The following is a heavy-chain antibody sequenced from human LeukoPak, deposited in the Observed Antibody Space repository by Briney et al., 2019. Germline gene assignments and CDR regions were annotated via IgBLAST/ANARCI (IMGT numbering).Heavy chain of an antibody. CDR1: GYSISSGYY. CDR3: ASSRLYGAEPFDY. V-gene: IGHV4-38-2*01. Sequence: PSETLSLTCAVSGYSISSGYYWGWIRQPPGKGLEWIGSIYHSGSTYYNPSLKSRVTISVDTSKNQFSLKLSSVTAADTAVYYCASSRLYGAEPFDYWGQGTLVTVSS. D-gene: IGHD4-17*01. J-gene: IGHJ4*02. CDR2: IYHSGST.